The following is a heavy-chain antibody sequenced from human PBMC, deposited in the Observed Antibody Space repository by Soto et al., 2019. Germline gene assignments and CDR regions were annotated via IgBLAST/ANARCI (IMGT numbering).Heavy chain of an antibody. J-gene: IGHJ3*02. CDR1: GFTFSSYA. CDR3: ARDGDLGYCSGGSCPQGDAFDI. V-gene: IGHV3-30-3*01. D-gene: IGHD2-15*01. CDR2: ISYDGSNK. Sequence: ESGGGVVQPGRSLRLSCAASGFTFSSYAMHWVRQAPGKGLEWVAVISYDGSNKYYADSVKGRFTISRDNSKNTLYLQMNSLRAEDTAVYYCARDGDLGYCSGGSCPQGDAFDIWGQGTMVTVSS.